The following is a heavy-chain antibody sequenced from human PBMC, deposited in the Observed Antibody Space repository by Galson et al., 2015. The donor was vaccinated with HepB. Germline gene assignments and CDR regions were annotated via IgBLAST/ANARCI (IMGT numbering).Heavy chain of an antibody. CDR1: GYSFINYW. V-gene: IGHV5-51*01. CDR2: IYPGDSDI. Sequence: QSGAEVKKAGESLKISCKGSGYSFINYWIGWVRQMPGKGLEWMGIIYPGDSDIRYSPSFQGQVTISADKSINTAYLHWSSLNASDTAIYYCARQGGGVATAGDFDFWGQGTLVTVSS. J-gene: IGHJ4*02. D-gene: IGHD2-8*02. CDR3: ARQGGGVATAGDFDF.